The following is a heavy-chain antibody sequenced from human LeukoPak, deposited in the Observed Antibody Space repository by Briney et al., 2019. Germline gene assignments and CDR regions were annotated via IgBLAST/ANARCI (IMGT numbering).Heavy chain of an antibody. CDR2: IYYSGST. V-gene: IGHV4-59*01. Sequence: SETLSLTCTVSGGSISSYYWSWIRQPPRRGLEWIWYIYYSGSTNYNPSIKSRVTISVGTSKNQLSLKLSSVTAADTAVYYCARDEGASDAFDIWGQETMVTVS. CDR1: GGSISSYY. CDR3: ARDEGASDAFDI. J-gene: IGHJ3*02.